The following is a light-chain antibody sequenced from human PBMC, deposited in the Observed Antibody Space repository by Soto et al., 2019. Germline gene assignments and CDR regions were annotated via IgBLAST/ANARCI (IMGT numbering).Light chain of an antibody. J-gene: IGKJ2*01. CDR3: QQYNDWPPYT. V-gene: IGKV3-15*01. Sequence: EIVMPQSPATPSVSPGERATLSCRTSQSVSSNLAWYQQKPCQAPRLLIYGASTRCTGIPARFSGSGSGTEFTLTISSLPSEDVAVYYCQQYNDWPPYTFGQGTKLEIK. CDR1: QSVSSN. CDR2: GAS.